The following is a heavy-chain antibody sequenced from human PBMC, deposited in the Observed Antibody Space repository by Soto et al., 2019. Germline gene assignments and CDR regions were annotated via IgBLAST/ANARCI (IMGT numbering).Heavy chain of an antibody. V-gene: IGHV3-23*01. CDR1: GFTFSSYA. D-gene: IGHD4-4*01. Sequence: EVQLLESGGGLVQPGGSLRLSCAASGFTFSSYAMSWVRQAPGKGLEWVSAISGSGGSTYYADSVKGRFTISRDNARNTLYLQMNSLRDEDTAMYYCVRDSNWSYDYWGQGILVTVSS. J-gene: IGHJ4*02. CDR3: VRDSNWSYDY. CDR2: ISGSGGST.